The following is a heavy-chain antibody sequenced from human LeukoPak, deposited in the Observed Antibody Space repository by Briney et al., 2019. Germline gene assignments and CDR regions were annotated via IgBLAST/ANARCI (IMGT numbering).Heavy chain of an antibody. D-gene: IGHD5-24*01. CDR2: INHSGST. J-gene: IGHJ5*02. CDR1: GGSFSGYY. V-gene: IGHV4-34*01. Sequence: SETLSLTCAAYGGSFSGYYWSWIRQPPGKGLEWIGEINHSGSTNYNPSLKSRVTISVDTSKNQFSLKLSSVTAADTAVYYCARVAYGYNSGYWFDPWGQGTLVTVSS. CDR3: ARVAYGYNSGYWFDP.